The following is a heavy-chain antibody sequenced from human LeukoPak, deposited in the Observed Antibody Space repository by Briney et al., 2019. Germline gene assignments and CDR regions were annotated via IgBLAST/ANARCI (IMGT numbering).Heavy chain of an antibody. J-gene: IGHJ3*02. CDR2: IYTSGNT. Sequence: SETLSLTCTVSGGAINSYYWSWIRQPAGKGLEWIGRIYTSGNTNYNPSLKSRVTMSIDTSKNQFSLKLSSVTAADTAVYYCAKSNGYGLVDIWGQGTMVTVSS. V-gene: IGHV4-4*07. D-gene: IGHD3-10*01. CDR3: AKSNGYGLVDI. CDR1: GGAINSYY.